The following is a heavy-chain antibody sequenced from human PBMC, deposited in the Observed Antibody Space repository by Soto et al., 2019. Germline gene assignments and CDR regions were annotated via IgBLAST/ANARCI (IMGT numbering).Heavy chain of an antibody. CDR3: ARDQRWIAVAGNGWLDP. CDR2: IWYDGSNK. V-gene: IGHV3-33*01. Sequence: QVQLVESGGGVVQPGRSLRLSCAASGFTFSSYGMHWVRQAPGKGLEWVAVIWYDGSNKYYADSVKGRFTISRDNSKNTLYLQMNSLRAEDTAVYYCARDQRWIAVAGNGWLDPWGQGTLVTVSS. J-gene: IGHJ5*02. CDR1: GFTFSSYG. D-gene: IGHD6-19*01.